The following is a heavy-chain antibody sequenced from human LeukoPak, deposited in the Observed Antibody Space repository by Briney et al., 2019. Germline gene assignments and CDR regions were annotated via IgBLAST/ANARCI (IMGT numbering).Heavy chain of an antibody. Sequence: GGSLRLFCAASGFTFSSYAMNWVREAPGKGLEWVSAISGGGTTYYADSVKGRFTISRDNSKNTLFLQMNSLRAEDTAVYYCAKDREGLSSGYDLEYFDYWGQGTLVTVSS. CDR2: ISGGGTT. D-gene: IGHD5-12*01. V-gene: IGHV3-23*01. CDR3: AKDREGLSSGYDLEYFDY. CDR1: GFTFSSYA. J-gene: IGHJ4*02.